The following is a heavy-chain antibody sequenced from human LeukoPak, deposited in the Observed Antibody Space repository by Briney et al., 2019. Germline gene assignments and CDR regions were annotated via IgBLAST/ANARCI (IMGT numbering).Heavy chain of an antibody. CDR1: GFTVSSNY. Sequence: GGSLRLSCAASGFTVSSNYMSWVRQTPGKGLEWVSVIYSGGSTYYADSVKGRFTISRDNSKNTLYLQMNSLRAEDTAVYYCARDYGDYYFDYWGQGTLVTVSS. J-gene: IGHJ4*02. D-gene: IGHD4-17*01. CDR3: ARDYGDYYFDY. V-gene: IGHV3-53*01. CDR2: IYSGGST.